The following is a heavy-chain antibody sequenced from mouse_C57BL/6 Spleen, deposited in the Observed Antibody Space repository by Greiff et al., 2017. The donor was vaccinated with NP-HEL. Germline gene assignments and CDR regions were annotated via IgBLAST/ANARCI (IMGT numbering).Heavy chain of an antibody. Sequence: VQLQQSGAELVRPGASVTLSCKASRYTFTDYEMHWVKQTPVHGLEWIGAIDPETGGTAYNQKFKGKAILTADKSSSTAYMELRSLTSEDSAVYYCTRGGYWDYWGQGTTLTVSS. D-gene: IGHD2-14*01. V-gene: IGHV1-15*01. CDR1: RYTFTDYE. CDR3: TRGGYWDY. J-gene: IGHJ2*01. CDR2: IDPETGGT.